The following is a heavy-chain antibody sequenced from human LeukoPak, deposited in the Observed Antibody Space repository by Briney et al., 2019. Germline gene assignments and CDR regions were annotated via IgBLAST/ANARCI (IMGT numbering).Heavy chain of an antibody. V-gene: IGHV3-48*04. CDR1: GFTFSSYS. J-gene: IGHJ4*02. CDR3: ARSTRQWLVRGGTFDY. Sequence: PGGSLRLSCAASGFTFSSYSMNWVRQAPGKGLEWVSYISSSSSTIYYADSVKGRFTISRDNAKNSLYLQMNSLRAEDTAVYYCARSTRQWLVRGGTFDYWGQGTLVTVSS. CDR2: ISSSSSTI. D-gene: IGHD6-19*01.